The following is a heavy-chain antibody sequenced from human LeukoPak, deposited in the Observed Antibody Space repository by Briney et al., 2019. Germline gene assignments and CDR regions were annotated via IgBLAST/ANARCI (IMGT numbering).Heavy chain of an antibody. CDR3: AKARGYSGYERYDY. CDR2: VSSDGNST. V-gene: IGHV3-74*01. CDR1: GFSFRSYW. Sequence: GGSLRLSCAASGFSFRSYWMHWVRQLPGKGLVWVSRVSSDGNSTGYADSVRGRFTISRDNAKNTLFLQMNSLRAEDTAVYYCAKARGYSGYERYDYWGQGTLVTVSS. J-gene: IGHJ4*02. D-gene: IGHD5-12*01.